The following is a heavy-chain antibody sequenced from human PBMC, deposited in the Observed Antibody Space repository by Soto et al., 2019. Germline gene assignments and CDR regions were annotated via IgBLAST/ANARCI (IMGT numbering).Heavy chain of an antibody. D-gene: IGHD6-6*01. Sequence: GGSLRLSCAASGFTFSSYSMNWVRQAPGKGLEWVSSISSSSSYIYYADSVKGRFTISRDNAKNSLYLQMNSLRAEDTAVYYCARDLGSSSSYYFDYWGQGTLVTVSS. V-gene: IGHV3-21*01. CDR1: GFTFSSYS. CDR2: ISSSSSYI. CDR3: ARDLGSSSSYYFDY. J-gene: IGHJ4*02.